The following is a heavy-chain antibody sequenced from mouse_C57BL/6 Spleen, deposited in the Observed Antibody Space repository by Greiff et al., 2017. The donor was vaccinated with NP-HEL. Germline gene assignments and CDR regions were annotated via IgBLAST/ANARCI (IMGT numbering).Heavy chain of an antibody. Sequence: DVKLVESGGGLVKPGGSLKLSCAASGFTFSDYGMHWVRQAPEKGLEWVAYISSGSSTIYYADTVKGRFTISRDNAKNTLFLQMTSLRSEDTAMYYCAREGYDGGDFDYWGQGTTLTVSS. CDR2: ISSGSSTI. V-gene: IGHV5-17*01. CDR3: AREGYDGGDFDY. J-gene: IGHJ2*01. CDR1: GFTFSDYG. D-gene: IGHD2-2*01.